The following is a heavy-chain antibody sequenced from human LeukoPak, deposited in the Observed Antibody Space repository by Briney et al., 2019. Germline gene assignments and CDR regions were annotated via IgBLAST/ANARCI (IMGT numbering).Heavy chain of an antibody. CDR1: GGSISSYY. CDR2: IYYSGST. J-gene: IGHJ4*02. CDR3: ARDGTGTGTWVY. D-gene: IGHD1-7*01. V-gene: IGHV4-59*01. Sequence: PSETLSLTCTVSGGSISSYYWSWLRQPPGKGLEWIGYIYYSGSTNYNPSLKSRVTISVDTSKNQFSLKLSSVTAADTAVYYCARDGTGTGTWVYWGQGTLVTVSS.